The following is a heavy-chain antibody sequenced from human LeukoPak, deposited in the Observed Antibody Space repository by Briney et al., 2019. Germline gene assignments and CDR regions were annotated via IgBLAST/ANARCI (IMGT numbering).Heavy chain of an antibody. D-gene: IGHD2-15*01. CDR2: IKQDGSEK. V-gene: IGHV3-7*01. CDR3: ARGAQYCNGGNCFEYYFNY. Sequence: PGGSLRLSCAASGFTFSSYWMSWVRQAPGKGLEWVGNIKQDGSEKYYADSVKGRFTISRDNAKNSLYLQMNSLRAEDTAVYYCARGAQYCNGGNCFEYYFNYWGQGTLVTVSS. CDR1: GFTFSSYW. J-gene: IGHJ4*02.